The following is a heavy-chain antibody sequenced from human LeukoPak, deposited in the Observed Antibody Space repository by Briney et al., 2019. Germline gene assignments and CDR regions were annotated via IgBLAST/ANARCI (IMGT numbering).Heavy chain of an antibody. CDR1: GGSISSGGYY. J-gene: IGHJ6*03. Sequence: SETLSLTCTVSGGSISSGGYYWSWIRQPPGKGLEWIGYIYHSGSTYYNPSLKSRVTTSVDRSKNQFSLKLSSVTAADTAVYYCARGVQGVEYYYHYYYMDVWGKGTTVTVSS. CDR3: ARGVQGVEYYYHYYYMDV. D-gene: IGHD3-16*01. V-gene: IGHV4-30-2*01. CDR2: IYHSGST.